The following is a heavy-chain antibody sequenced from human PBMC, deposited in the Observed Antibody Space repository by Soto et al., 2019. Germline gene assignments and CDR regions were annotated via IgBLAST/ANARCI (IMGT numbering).Heavy chain of an antibody. J-gene: IGHJ4*02. V-gene: IGHV4-34*01. CDR1: GGSLSGYY. D-gene: IGHD5-12*01. Sequence: QVQLQQWGAGLLKPSETLSLNCAVNGGSLSGYYWSWIRQPPGKGLEGIGEIKDGGRTNHSPSLTRXXPXSXXPANNQFSLRLDLVTAACTGVEYGARGQEGVVAPHWDRGTLVTASS. CDR2: IKDGGRT. CDR3: ARGQEGVVAPH.